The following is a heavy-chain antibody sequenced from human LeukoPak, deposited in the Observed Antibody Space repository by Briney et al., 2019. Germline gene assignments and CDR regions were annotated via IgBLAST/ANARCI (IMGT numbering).Heavy chain of an antibody. V-gene: IGHV4-39*07. CDR3: ARRGGVVLDY. CDR1: GGSMSRDTYY. CDR2: IYHSGST. D-gene: IGHD3-3*01. Sequence: SETLSLTCAVSGGSMSRDTYYWGWIRQPPGKGLEWIGSIYHSGSTYYNPSLKSRVTISVDTSKNQFSLKLSSVTAADTAVYYCARRGGVVLDYWGQGTLVTVSS. J-gene: IGHJ4*02.